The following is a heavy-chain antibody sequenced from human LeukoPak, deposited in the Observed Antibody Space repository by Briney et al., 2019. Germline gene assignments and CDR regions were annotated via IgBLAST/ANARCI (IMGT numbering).Heavy chain of an antibody. Sequence: SETLSLTCTVSGGSIDSSTYYWGGIRQPPGKGLEWIGSFYNSGSAYRNPSLSSRVTIFADMSKNQFSLKLTSVTAADTAVYYCARRLRPGDYFDYWGQGILVTVSS. J-gene: IGHJ4*02. CDR2: FYNSGSA. CDR1: GGSIDSSTYY. CDR3: ARRLRPGDYFDY. D-gene: IGHD3-16*01. V-gene: IGHV4-39*01.